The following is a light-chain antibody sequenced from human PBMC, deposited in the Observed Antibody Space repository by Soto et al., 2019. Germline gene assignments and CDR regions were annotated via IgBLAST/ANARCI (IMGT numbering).Light chain of an antibody. CDR3: SSYTSSSTLDVV. V-gene: IGLV2-14*01. CDR1: SSDVGGYNY. Sequence: QSVLTQPASVSGSPGQSITISCTGTSSDVGGYNYVSWYQQHPGKAPNLMIYDVSHRPSGVSNRFSGSKSGNTASLTISGLQAEDEADYYCSSYTSSSTLDVVFGGWTKLTV. CDR2: DVS. J-gene: IGLJ2*01.